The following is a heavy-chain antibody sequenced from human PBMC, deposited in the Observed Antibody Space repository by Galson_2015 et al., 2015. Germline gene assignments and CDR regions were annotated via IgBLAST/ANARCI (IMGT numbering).Heavy chain of an antibody. V-gene: IGHV3-33*01. CDR1: GFTFSSYG. CDR3: ARQNYYDSSGYRYYFDY. J-gene: IGHJ4*02. CDR2: IWYDGSNK. Sequence: SLRLSCAASGFTFSSYGMHWVRQAPGKGLEWVAVIWYDGSNKYYADSVKGRFTISRDNSKNTLYLQMNSLRAEDTAVYYCARQNYYDSSGYRYYFDYWGQGTLVTVSS. D-gene: IGHD3-22*01.